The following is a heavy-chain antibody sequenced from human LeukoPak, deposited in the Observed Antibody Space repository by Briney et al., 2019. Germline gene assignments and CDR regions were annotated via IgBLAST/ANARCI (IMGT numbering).Heavy chain of an antibody. D-gene: IGHD3-3*01. J-gene: IGHJ3*02. CDR1: GGSISSYY. CDR2: IYYSGST. V-gene: IGHV4-59*01. Sequence: PSETLSLTCTVSGGSISSYYWSWIRQPPGKGLEWIGYIYYSGSTNYNPSLKSRVTISVDTSKNQFSLKLSSVTAADTAVYYCASLPKGDDFWSGYYAFDIWGQGTMVTVSS. CDR3: ASLPKGDDFWSGYYAFDI.